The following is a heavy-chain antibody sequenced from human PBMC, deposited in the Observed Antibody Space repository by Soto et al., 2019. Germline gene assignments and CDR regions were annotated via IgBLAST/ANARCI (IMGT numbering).Heavy chain of an antibody. J-gene: IGHJ5*02. Sequence: SEPLSLTCSVSGGSITSDWWSWIRQPPGKGLEWIGYIYYGAYTNYNPILNSRVTISGDTSKNQVSLKLNSVTTADTAVYYCARWDSNWFDPWGQGVLVTVSS. D-gene: IGHD1-26*01. CDR2: IYYGAYT. CDR1: GGSITSDW. V-gene: IGHV4-59*01. CDR3: ARWDSNWFDP.